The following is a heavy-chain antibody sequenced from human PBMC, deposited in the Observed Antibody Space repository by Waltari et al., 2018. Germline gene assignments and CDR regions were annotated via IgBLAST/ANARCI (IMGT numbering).Heavy chain of an antibody. Sequence: EVQLVESGGGLVKPGGSLRLSCAASGFSFSIYPMSWVRQAPGKGLEWVAFISVNSEYIFDADSVRGRFTISRDNAKNSLYLQMNSLTAEDTAVYYCASLASIWGQGTLVTVSS. V-gene: IGHV3-21*02. CDR1: GFSFSIYP. J-gene: IGHJ4*02. CDR3: ASLASI. D-gene: IGHD3-3*02. CDR2: ISVNSEYI.